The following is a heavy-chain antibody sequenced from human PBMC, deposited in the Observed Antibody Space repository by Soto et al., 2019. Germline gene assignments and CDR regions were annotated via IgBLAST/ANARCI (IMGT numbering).Heavy chain of an antibody. CDR3: SKGGYCSSTTCFFEF. CDR2: ISGSGDTT. V-gene: IGHV3-23*01. J-gene: IGHJ4*02. Sequence: EVHLLESGGGLVQPGGSLRLSCAASGFIFSNYDMNWVRQAPGKGLEWVSSISGSGDTTYYADSVKGRFTISRDNAKGALFLEIESLRAGDTAVYFCSKGGYCSSTTCFFEFWGQGTLVTVSS. CDR1: GFIFSNYD. D-gene: IGHD2-2*01.